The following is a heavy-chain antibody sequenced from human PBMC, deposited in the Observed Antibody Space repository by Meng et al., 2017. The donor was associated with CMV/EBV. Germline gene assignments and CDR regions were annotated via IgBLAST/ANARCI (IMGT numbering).Heavy chain of an antibody. V-gene: IGHV4-34*01. CDR1: GGSFSGYY. CDR3: AKDAGYGYAYGRSLDY. CDR2: INHSGST. D-gene: IGHD3-16*01. Sequence: SETLSLTCAVYGGSFSGYYWSWIRQPPRKGLEWIGEINHSGSTNYNSSLKSRVTISVDTSKNQFSLKVSSVTAADTAVYYCAKDAGYGYAYGRSLDYWGQGTLVTVSS. J-gene: IGHJ4*02.